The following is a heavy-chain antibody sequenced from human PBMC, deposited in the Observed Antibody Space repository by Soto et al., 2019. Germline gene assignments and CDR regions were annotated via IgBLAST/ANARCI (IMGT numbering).Heavy chain of an antibody. Sequence: SETLSLTCTVSGGSISSYYWSWIRQPPGKGLEWIGYIYYSGSTNYNPSLKSRVTISVDTSKNQFSLELSSLRSEDTAVYYCATTSGYYPIFDYWGQGTLVTVSS. CDR3: ATTSGYYPIFDY. CDR1: GGSISSYY. CDR2: IYYSGST. V-gene: IGHV4-59*01. J-gene: IGHJ4*02. D-gene: IGHD3-22*01.